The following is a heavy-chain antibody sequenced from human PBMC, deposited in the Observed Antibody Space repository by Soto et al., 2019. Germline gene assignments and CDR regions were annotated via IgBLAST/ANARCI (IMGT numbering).Heavy chain of an antibody. CDR3: VRGWDDLLTGVWLSFDY. V-gene: IGHV4-59*13. CDR2: ISWSGYT. J-gene: IGHJ4*02. Sequence: QVHLQESGPKQVKSSETLSLTCTVSGGSINAFYWNWIRHAPGKGLEWIGYISWSGYTKYSPSLRSRVTMSVDTSTNQFSLSLKSVTAADAAVYYCVRGWDDLLTGVWLSFDYWGRGTPVTVPS. D-gene: IGHD3-9*01. CDR1: GGSINAFY.